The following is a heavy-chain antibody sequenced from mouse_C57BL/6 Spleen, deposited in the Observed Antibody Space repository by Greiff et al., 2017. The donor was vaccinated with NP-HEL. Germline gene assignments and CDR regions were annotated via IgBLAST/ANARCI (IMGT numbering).Heavy chain of an antibody. CDR2: IDPSDSYT. CDR3: ASGHSSGYPVAY. CDR1: GYTFTSYW. D-gene: IGHD3-1*01. Sequence: VKLQQPGAELVRPGTSVKLSCKASGYTFTSYWMHWVKQRPGQGLEWIGVIDPSDSYTNYNQKFKGKATLTIDTSSSTAYMQLSSLTSEDSAVYYCASGHSSGYPVAYWGQGTLVTVSA. J-gene: IGHJ3*01. V-gene: IGHV1-59*01.